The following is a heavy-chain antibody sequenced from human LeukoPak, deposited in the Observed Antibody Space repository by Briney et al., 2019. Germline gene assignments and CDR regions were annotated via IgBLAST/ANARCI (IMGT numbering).Heavy chain of an antibody. Sequence: GGSLRLSCAASEFTFSTDTMNWVRQAPGKGLEWVSSISSSTSSIYYADSLKGRFTISRDNAKNSLYLQMYSLRAEDTAVYYCARGRAGKTMDVWGKGTTVTVSS. J-gene: IGHJ6*03. CDR2: ISSSTSSI. CDR1: EFTFSTDT. CDR3: ARGRAGKTMDV. V-gene: IGHV3-21*01.